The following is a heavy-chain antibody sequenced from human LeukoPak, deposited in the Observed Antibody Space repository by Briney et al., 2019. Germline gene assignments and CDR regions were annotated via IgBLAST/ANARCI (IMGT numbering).Heavy chain of an antibody. J-gene: IGHJ4*02. D-gene: IGHD4-17*01. Sequence: GESQKISCKGSGYSFTSYWIGWVRQMPGKGLEWMGIIYPGVSDTRYSPSFQGQVTISADKSISTAYLQWSSLKASDTAMYYCARMTTVTTPPFDYWGQGTLVTVSS. CDR3: ARMTTVTTPPFDY. CDR2: IYPGVSDT. CDR1: GYSFTSYW. V-gene: IGHV5-51*01.